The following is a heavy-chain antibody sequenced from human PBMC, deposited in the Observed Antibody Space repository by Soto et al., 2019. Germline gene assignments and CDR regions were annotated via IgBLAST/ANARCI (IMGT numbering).Heavy chain of an antibody. CDR2: INAGNGNT. CDR3: ARSITIFGVVNYFDY. Sequence: QVQLVQSGAEVKKPGASVKVSCKASGYTFTSYAMHWVRQAPGQRLEWMGWINAGNGNTKYSQKFQGRVTITRDTSASTAYMELSSLRYEDTAVYYCARSITIFGVVNYFDYWGQGTLVTVSS. CDR1: GYTFTSYA. V-gene: IGHV1-3*01. J-gene: IGHJ4*02. D-gene: IGHD3-3*01.